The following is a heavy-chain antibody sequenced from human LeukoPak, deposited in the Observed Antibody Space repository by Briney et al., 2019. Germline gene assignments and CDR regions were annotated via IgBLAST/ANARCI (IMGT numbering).Heavy chain of an antibody. D-gene: IGHD3-10*01. Sequence: SETLSLTCSVSGGSITNYYWSWIRQPPGKELEWIGYIHYSGGTNYKPSLKSRVTISVDTSKSQFSLKLNSVSAADTAVYYCARVLKSGPYYYFDTWGQGTLVTVSS. V-gene: IGHV4-59*01. CDR3: ARVLKSGPYYYFDT. J-gene: IGHJ5*02. CDR2: IHYSGGT. CDR1: GGSITNYY.